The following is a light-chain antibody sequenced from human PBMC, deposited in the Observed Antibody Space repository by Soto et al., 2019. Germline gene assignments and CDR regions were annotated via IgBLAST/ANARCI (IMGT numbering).Light chain of an antibody. Sequence: ETVMTQSPATLSVSPGERATLSCRAGQSISNNLAWYQQNPGQAPRLLIYGATTRATGIPSRFSGSGSGTEFTLTISSLQSEDFAVYYCQQDNNWPLTFGGGTKVEIK. CDR2: GAT. V-gene: IGKV3-15*01. CDR1: QSISNN. J-gene: IGKJ4*01. CDR3: QQDNNWPLT.